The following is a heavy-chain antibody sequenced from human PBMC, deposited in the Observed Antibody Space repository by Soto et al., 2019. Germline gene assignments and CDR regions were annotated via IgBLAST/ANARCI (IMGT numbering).Heavy chain of an antibody. D-gene: IGHD3-10*01. CDR3: VRDAGSLGY. CDR2: ITSGSSTI. Sequence: GGSLRLSCVVSGFTFSSYSMGWVRQAPGKGLEWVSYITSGSSTIHYADSVKGRFTISRDNAKNSVFLQMNSLRVEDTAVYYCVRDAGSLGYWGQGTLVTVSS. CDR1: GFTFSSYS. V-gene: IGHV3-48*01. J-gene: IGHJ4*02.